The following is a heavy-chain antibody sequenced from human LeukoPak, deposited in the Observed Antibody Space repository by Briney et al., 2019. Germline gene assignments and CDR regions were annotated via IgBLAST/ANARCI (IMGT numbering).Heavy chain of an antibody. CDR1: GGSISSYY. V-gene: IGHV4-59*12. CDR2: IYYSGST. Sequence: SETLSLTCTVSGGSISSYYWSWIRQPPGKGLEWIGYIYYSGSTNYNPSLKSRVTISVDTSKNQFSLKLSSVTAADTAVYYCARARPPLQPFDYWGQGTLVTVSS. CDR3: ARARPPLQPFDY. D-gene: IGHD4-11*01. J-gene: IGHJ4*02.